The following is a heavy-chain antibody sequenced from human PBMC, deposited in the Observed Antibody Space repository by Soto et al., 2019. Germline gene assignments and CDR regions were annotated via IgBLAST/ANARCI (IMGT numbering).Heavy chain of an antibody. V-gene: IGHV1-2*02. J-gene: IGHJ4*02. CDR2: INPNSGGT. CDR3: GRGRSGQLVVFY. Sequence: ASVKVSCKASGYTFTGYHLYWVRQAPGQGLEWMGWINPNSGGTNYAQKFQGRVTMTRDTSITTVYMELNNLSPDDTVVYYCGRGRSGQLVVFYWGQGTPVTVSS. CDR1: GYTFTGYH. D-gene: IGHD3-10*01.